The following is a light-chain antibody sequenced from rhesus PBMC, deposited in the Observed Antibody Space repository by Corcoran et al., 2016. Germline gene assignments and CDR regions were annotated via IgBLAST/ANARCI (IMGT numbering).Light chain of an antibody. J-gene: IGKJ3*01. V-gene: IGKV1-74*01. CDR3: QHGYGTPFS. Sequence: DIQMTQSPSSLSASVGDRVTISCRASENVNNYLIWYQQKPGKTPKLLIYKASTLQSGVPSRFSGSGSGTDYTFTISSLQPEDVATYYWQHGYGTPFSFGPGTKLDIK. CDR2: KAS. CDR1: ENVNNY.